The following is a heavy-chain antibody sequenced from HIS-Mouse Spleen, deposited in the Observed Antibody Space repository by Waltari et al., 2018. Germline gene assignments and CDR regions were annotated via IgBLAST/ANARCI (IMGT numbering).Heavy chain of an antibody. CDR3: AREIPYSSSWYDWYFDL. Sequence: QLQLQESGPGLVKPSETLSLTCTVSGGSISSSSYYWGWIRQPPGKGLEWIGSIYYSGSTYDNPDLKSLVTISVDTSKNQVSLKLSSVTAADTAVYYCAREIPYSSSWYDWYFDLWGRGTLVTVSS. CDR1: GGSISSSSYY. J-gene: IGHJ2*01. CDR2: IYYSGST. V-gene: IGHV4-39*07. D-gene: IGHD6-13*01.